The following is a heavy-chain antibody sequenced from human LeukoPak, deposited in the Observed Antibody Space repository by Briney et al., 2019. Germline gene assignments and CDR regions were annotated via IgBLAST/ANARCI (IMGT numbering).Heavy chain of an antibody. J-gene: IGHJ4*02. V-gene: IGHV4-59*08. CDR2: IYDIGNT. CDR3: ARHSSTPFDY. D-gene: IGHD5/OR15-5a*01. Sequence: PQTLSLTCSVSGGSISTYYWSWIRQSPGKGLEWIGYIYDIGNTNYNPSFKSRVTISVDTSKNQFSLRLMSVTAADTATYYCARHSSTPFDYWGQGSLVTLS. CDR1: GGSISTYY.